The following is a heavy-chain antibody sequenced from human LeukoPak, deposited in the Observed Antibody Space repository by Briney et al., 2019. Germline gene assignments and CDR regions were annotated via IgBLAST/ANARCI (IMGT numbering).Heavy chain of an antibody. CDR3: AKGTHCYGSTESTGSWYFDL. J-gene: IGHJ2*01. CDR1: GFTFSSYG. D-gene: IGHD3-10*01. V-gene: IGHV3-30*18. Sequence: GGSLRLSCAASGFTFSSYGMHWVRQAPGKGLEWVAVISYDGSNKYYADSVKGRFTISRDNSKNTLYLQMNSLRAEDTAVYYCAKGTHCYGSTESTGSWYFDLWGRGTLVTVSS. CDR2: ISYDGSNK.